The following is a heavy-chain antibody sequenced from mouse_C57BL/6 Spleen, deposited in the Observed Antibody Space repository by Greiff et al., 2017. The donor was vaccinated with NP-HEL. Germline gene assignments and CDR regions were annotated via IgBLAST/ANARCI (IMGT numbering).Heavy chain of an antibody. CDR1: GFSFNTYA. CDR2: IRSKSNNYAT. D-gene: IGHD2-2*01. CDR3: VRDGYEDWFAY. J-gene: IGHJ3*01. V-gene: IGHV10-1*01. Sequence: VQPKGSLKLSCAASGFSFNTYAMHWVRQAPGKGLEWVARIRSKSNNYATYYADSVKDRFTISRDDSESMLYLQMNNLKTEDTAMYYCVRDGYEDWFAYWGQGTLVTVSA.